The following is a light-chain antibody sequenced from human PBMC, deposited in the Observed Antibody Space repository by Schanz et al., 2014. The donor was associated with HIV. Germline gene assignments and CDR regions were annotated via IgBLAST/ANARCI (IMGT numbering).Light chain of an antibody. CDR2: DVI. CDR1: SSDIGGYKS. Sequence: QSALTQPASVSGSPGQSISISCTGSSSDIGGYKSVSWYQQHPDKVPKLVIYDVIKRPSGVSNRFSGSKSGNTASLTISGLQAEDEADYYCCSYAGSFGPHVFGTGTKLTVL. V-gene: IGLV2-14*03. CDR3: CSYAGSFGPHV. J-gene: IGLJ1*01.